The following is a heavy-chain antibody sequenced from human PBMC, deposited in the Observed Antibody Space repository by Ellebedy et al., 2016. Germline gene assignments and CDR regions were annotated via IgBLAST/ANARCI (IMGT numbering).Heavy chain of an antibody. J-gene: IGHJ4*02. Sequence: SETLSLTCAVYGGSFSGYYWSWIRQPPGKGLEWIGEINHSGSTNYNPSLKSRVTISVDTSKNQFSLKLSSVTAADTAVYYCARLPNDYGGNSAFHFDYWGQGTLVTVSS. CDR3: ARLPNDYGGNSAFHFDY. V-gene: IGHV4-34*01. CDR1: GGSFSGYY. CDR2: INHSGST. D-gene: IGHD4-23*01.